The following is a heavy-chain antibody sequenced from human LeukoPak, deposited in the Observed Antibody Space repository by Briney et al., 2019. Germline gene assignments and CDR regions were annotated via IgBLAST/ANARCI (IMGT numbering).Heavy chain of an antibody. D-gene: IGHD5-18*01. Sequence: SETLSLTCTVSGGSISSSSYYWGWIRQPPGKGLEWIGSIYYSGSTYYNPSLKSRVTISVDTSKNQFSLKLSSVTAADTAVYYCARHGYSYGSFDPWGQGTLVTVSS. CDR3: ARHGYSYGSFDP. CDR2: IYYSGST. CDR1: GGSISSSSYY. J-gene: IGHJ5*02. V-gene: IGHV4-39*01.